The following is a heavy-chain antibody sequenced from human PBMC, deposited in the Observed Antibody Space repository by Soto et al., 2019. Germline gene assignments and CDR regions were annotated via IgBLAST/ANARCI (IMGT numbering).Heavy chain of an antibody. CDR3: ARHNGAYSSSWFHGMDV. D-gene: IGHD6-13*01. CDR2: IYPGDSDT. Sequence: GESLKISCKGSGYSFTIYWIGWVRQMPGKGLEWMGIIYPGDSDTRYSPSFQGQVTISADKSISTAYLQWSSLKASDTAMYYCARHNGAYSSSWFHGMDVWGQGTTVTVSS. V-gene: IGHV5-51*01. J-gene: IGHJ6*02. CDR1: GYSFTIYW.